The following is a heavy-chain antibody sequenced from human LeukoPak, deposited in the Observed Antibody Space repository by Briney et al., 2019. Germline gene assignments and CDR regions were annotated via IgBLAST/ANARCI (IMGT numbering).Heavy chain of an antibody. CDR3: ARGGVAVAGTLWYFDP. D-gene: IGHD6-19*01. CDR2: NRINWGST. CDR1: GFTFSSYA. V-gene: IGHV3-64*01. J-gene: IGHJ2*01. Sequence: VGALRLSCAASGFTFSSYAMHWVRQAPGKGLEYVSGNRINWGSTYYANSVKGRFTVSRDNSKNTLYLQMGSLRAEDMAVYYCARGGVAVAGTLWYFDPWGRGTLVTV.